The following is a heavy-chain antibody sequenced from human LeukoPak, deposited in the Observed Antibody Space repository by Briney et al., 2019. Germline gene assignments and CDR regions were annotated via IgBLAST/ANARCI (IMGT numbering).Heavy chain of an antibody. D-gene: IGHD5-24*01. Sequence: GASVKVSCKASGGTFSSYAISWVRQATGQRLEWMGWMNPNSGNTGYAQKFQGRVTMTRNTSISTAYMELSSLRSEDTAVFYCARGLRDGYNRDAFDIWGQGTMVTVSS. CDR1: GGTFSSYA. J-gene: IGHJ3*02. CDR3: ARGLRDGYNRDAFDI. V-gene: IGHV1-8*02. CDR2: MNPNSGNT.